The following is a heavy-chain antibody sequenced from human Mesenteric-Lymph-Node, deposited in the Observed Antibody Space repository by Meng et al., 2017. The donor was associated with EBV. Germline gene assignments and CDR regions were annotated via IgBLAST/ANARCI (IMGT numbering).Heavy chain of an antibody. V-gene: IGHV6-1*01. J-gene: IGHJ4*01. D-gene: IGHD1-7*01. CDR2: TYYRSKWYN. CDR1: GDSVSSNSAA. CDR3: ASSRPLAGNWNYHY. Sequence: QVHLHQSGPGLVKPSPTLSLTSPISGDSVSSNSAAWNWIRQSPSRGLEWLGRTYYRSKWYNDYAVSVKSRITINPDTSKNQFSLQLNSVTPEDTAVYYCASSRPLAGNWNYHYWGHGPLVTVSS.